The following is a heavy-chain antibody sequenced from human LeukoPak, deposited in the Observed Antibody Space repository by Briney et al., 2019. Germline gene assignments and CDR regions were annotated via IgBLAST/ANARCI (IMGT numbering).Heavy chain of an antibody. V-gene: IGHV4-61*08. J-gene: IGHJ3*02. CDR3: ARGGSIVGTTPHDTFDI. CDR1: GGSITSGGYY. D-gene: IGHD1-26*01. Sequence: SETLSLTCTVSGGSITSGGYYWSWIRQPPGKGLEWIGYIYYSGSTNYNPSLKSRVAISVDTSKNQVSLRLSSVTAADTAVYYCARGGSIVGTTPHDTFDIWGQGTVVTVSS. CDR2: IYYSGST.